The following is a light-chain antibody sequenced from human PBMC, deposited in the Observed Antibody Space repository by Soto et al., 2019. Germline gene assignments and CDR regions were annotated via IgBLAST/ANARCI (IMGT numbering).Light chain of an antibody. CDR2: DVS. Sequence: QSALTQPASVYGSPGQSITISCTGTSSDVVGYNYVSWYQQHPGKAPKLMIYDVSNRPSGVSNRFSGSKSGNTASLTISGLQAEDEADYYCSSYTSSSTPLYVFGAGTKLTVL. J-gene: IGLJ1*01. V-gene: IGLV2-14*01. CDR1: SSDVVGYNY. CDR3: SSYTSSSTPLYV.